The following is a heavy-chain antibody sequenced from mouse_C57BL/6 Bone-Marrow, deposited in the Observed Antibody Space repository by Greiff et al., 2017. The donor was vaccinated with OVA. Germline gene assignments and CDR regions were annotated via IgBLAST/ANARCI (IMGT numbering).Heavy chain of an antibody. CDR1: GYTFTSYW. CDR2: IYPGNSDT. V-gene: IGHV1-5*01. Sequence: DVKLQESGTVLARPGASVKMSCKTSGYTFTSYWMHWVKQRPGQGLEWIGAIYPGNSDTSYNQKFKGKAKLTAVPSASTAYMELSSLTNEDSAGDYGTSQDPYYDGSSWGQGTTLTVAS. J-gene: IGHJ2*01. D-gene: IGHD1-1*01. CDR3: TSQDPYYDGSS.